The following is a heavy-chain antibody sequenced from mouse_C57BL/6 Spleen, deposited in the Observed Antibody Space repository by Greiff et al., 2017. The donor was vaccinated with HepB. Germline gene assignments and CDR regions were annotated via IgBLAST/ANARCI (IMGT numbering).Heavy chain of an antibody. D-gene: IGHD2-1*01. CDR1: GYSITSGYY. J-gene: IGHJ4*01. Sequence: EVKLQESGPGLVKPSQSLSLTCSVTGYSITSGYYWNWIRQFPGNKLEWMGYISYDGSNNYNPSLKNRISITRDTSKNQFFLKLNSVTTEDTATYYCARGNGNYPYAMDYWGQGTSVTVSS. CDR2: ISYDGSN. CDR3: ARGNGNYPYAMDY. V-gene: IGHV3-6*01.